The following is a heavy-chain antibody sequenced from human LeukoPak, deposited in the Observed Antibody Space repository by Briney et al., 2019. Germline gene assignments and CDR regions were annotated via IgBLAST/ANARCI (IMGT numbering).Heavy chain of an antibody. CDR2: ISYDGSNK. J-gene: IGHJ1*01. CDR1: GFTFSSYG. Sequence: PGGSLGLSCAASGFTFSSYGMHWVRQAPGKGLEWVAVISYDGSNKYYADSVKGRFTISRDNSKNTLYLQMNSLRAEDTAVYYCAKDRIGRGIAVEIFQHWGQGTLVTVSS. D-gene: IGHD6-19*01. V-gene: IGHV3-30*18. CDR3: AKDRIGRGIAVEIFQH.